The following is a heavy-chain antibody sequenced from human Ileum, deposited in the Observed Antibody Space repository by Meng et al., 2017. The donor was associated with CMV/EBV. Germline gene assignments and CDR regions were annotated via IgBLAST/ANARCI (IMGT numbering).Heavy chain of an antibody. CDR2: TYYRSQWNN. J-gene: IGHJ5*02. Sequence: SQTLSLTCAISGDSVSSNTAAWNWIRQSPSRGLEWLGKTYYRSQWNNAYALSVKSRITNNPDTSKNQFSLQLNSVTPEDTAVYYCARSGSYYLDPWGQGTLVTVSS. V-gene: IGHV6-1*01. D-gene: IGHD1-26*01. CDR3: ARSGSYYLDP. CDR1: GDSVSSNTAA.